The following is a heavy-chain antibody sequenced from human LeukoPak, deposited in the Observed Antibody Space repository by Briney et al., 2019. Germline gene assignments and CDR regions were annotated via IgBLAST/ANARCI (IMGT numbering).Heavy chain of an antibody. CDR1: GYSISSGYY. D-gene: IGHD3-22*01. CDR2: IHHSGGT. V-gene: IGHV4-38-2*02. CDR3: ARGQRERRYYYDSSGYHRSGDY. J-gene: IGHJ4*02. Sequence: SETLSLTCTVSGYSISSGYYWGWIRQPPGKGLEWIGAIHHSGGTYYNPSLKSRVTISIDTSKNQFSLKLSSVTAADTAVYYCARGQRERRYYYDSSGYHRSGDYWGQGTLVTVSS.